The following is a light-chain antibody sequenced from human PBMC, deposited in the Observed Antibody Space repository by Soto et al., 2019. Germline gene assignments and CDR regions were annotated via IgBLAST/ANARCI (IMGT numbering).Light chain of an antibody. Sequence: QSVLTQPASVSESPGQSITISCTGTSSDVESYKLVSWYQQHPDKAPKLIIYEGNKRPSGVSNRFSGSKSGNTASLTISGLQAEDDADYYCCSYAGSTTFDVFGTGTKVTVL. CDR3: CSYAGSTTFDV. CDR2: EGN. J-gene: IGLJ1*01. CDR1: SSDVESYKL. V-gene: IGLV2-23*01.